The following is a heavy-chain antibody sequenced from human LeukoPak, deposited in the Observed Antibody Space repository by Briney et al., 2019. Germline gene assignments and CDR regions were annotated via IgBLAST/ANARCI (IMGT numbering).Heavy chain of an antibody. D-gene: IGHD5-12*01. V-gene: IGHV3-21*01. CDR3: ARDRGIVATISFLPFDY. CDR1: GFTFSSYS. CDR2: ISSSSSYI. J-gene: IGHJ4*02. Sequence: PGGSLRLSCAASGFTFSSYSMNWVRQAPGKGLEWVSSISSSSSYIYYADSVKGRFTISRDNAKNSLYLQMNSLRAEDTAVYYCARDRGIVATISFLPFDYWGQGTLVTVSS.